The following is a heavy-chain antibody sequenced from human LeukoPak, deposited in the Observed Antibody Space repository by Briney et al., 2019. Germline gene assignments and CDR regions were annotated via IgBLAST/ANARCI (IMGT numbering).Heavy chain of an antibody. CDR2: INHDGSET. CDR1: GFTFSKYW. J-gene: IGHJ4*02. V-gene: IGHV3-7*01. CDR3: AREGIYGSSSPPGY. D-gene: IGHD6-6*01. Sequence: GGSLRLSCAASGFTFSKYWMSWVRQAPGKGLEWVANINHDGSETYYVDSVKGRLTISRDNAKNSLFLQMISLRAEDTAVYYCAREGIYGSSSPPGYWGQGTLVTVSS.